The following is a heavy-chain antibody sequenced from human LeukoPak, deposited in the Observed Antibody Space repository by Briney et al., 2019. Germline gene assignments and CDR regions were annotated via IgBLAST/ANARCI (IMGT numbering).Heavy chain of an antibody. CDR2: ISGSGGST. Sequence: GGSLRLSCAASGFTFSSYAMSWVRQAPGKGLEWVSAISGSGGSTYYADSVKGRFTISRDNSKNTLYLQMNSLRADDSAVYYCARDPNGDYIGAFDFQRWGLGTQVTVSS. V-gene: IGHV3-23*01. CDR3: ARDPNGDYIGAFDFQR. CDR1: GFTFSSYA. J-gene: IGHJ1*01. D-gene: IGHD4-17*01.